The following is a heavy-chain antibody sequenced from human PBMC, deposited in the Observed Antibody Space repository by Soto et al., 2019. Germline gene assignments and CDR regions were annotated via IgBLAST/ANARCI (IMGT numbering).Heavy chain of an antibody. J-gene: IGHJ4*02. V-gene: IGHV4-30-2*01. CDR2: IHHSGIA. D-gene: IGHD3-22*01. CDR3: ARLIITFPGYYFDS. Sequence: PSETLSLTCDVSGGTISTGDYTWAWIRQPPGKGLEWIGYIHHSGIAYYKPSLKSRISLSVDRSKNQFSLKMNSVTAADTAVYYCARLIITFPGYYFDSWGQGALVTVSS. CDR1: GGTISTGDYT.